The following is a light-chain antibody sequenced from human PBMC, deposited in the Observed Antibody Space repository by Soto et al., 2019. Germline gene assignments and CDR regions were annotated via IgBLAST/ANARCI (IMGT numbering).Light chain of an antibody. CDR2: DAS. J-gene: IGKJ1*01. CDR3: QQYTSYSPRT. V-gene: IGKV1-5*01. CDR1: QSISSW. Sequence: DIQMTQSPSTLSASVGDRVTITCRASQSISSWLAWYQQKPGKAPKLLIYDASSLESGVPSRFSGSGSGTDFTLTISSLQPDDFATYYCQQYTSYSPRTFGQGTKVEIK.